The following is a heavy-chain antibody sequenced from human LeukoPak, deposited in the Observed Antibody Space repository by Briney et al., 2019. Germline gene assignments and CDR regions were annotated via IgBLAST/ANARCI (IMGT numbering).Heavy chain of an antibody. CDR1: GYSFTGYY. J-gene: IGHJ4*02. Sequence: ASVKVSCKASGYSFTGYYIHWVRQAPGQGLECMGWINPNSGDTNYAQKFQGRVTMTRDMSTSTVYMELSSLRSEDTAVYYCAREYSGSYYPFDYWGQGTLVTVSS. V-gene: IGHV1-2*02. D-gene: IGHD1-26*01. CDR2: INPNSGDT. CDR3: AREYSGSYYPFDY.